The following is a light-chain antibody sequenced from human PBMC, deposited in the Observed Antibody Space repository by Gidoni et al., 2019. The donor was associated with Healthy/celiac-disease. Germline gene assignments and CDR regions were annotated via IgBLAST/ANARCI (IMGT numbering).Light chain of an antibody. V-gene: IGLV2-14*03. CDR1: SGDVGGYNY. Sequence: LTQPASVSGSPGQSITISCTGTSGDVGGYNYTSWYQKHPGKAPKLMIYDVSSRTSGLSNLFSVSKSGTTASLTISRLPAEDEADYYCSSYTSSHTKVFGTGTKVTVL. CDR2: DVS. CDR3: SSYTSSHTKV. J-gene: IGLJ1*01.